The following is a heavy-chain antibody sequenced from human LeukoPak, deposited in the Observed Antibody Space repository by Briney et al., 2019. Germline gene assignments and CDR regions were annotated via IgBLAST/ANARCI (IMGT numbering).Heavy chain of an antibody. V-gene: IGHV3-48*03. D-gene: IGHD2-15*01. CDR3: ARGRVYCSGGSCQPSGGDYFDY. CDR1: GFTFNTYE. CDR2: ITSSGSTI. Sequence: AGGSRRLSCAAAGFTFNTYEMNWVRQAPGKGLEWVSYITSSGSTIYYADYVKGRFTISRDNAKNSLYLQMNSLRVEDTAVYYCARGRVYCSGGSCQPSGGDYFDYWGQATLLTVSS. J-gene: IGHJ4*02.